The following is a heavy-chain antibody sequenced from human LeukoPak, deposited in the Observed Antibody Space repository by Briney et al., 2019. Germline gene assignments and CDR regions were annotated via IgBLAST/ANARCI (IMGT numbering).Heavy chain of an antibody. D-gene: IGHD6-13*01. Sequence: PGGTLRLSREVSGFASGFIFDECWMGCVRQARGEGLEWVSNIITDGSDTYYVDSVKGRITISRDNAKKSMFLQMNSLRAEDTAVYYCVTWGVEAGMDHWGPGTLVTVSS. J-gene: IGHJ4*02. CDR2: IITDGSDT. V-gene: IGHV3-7*01. CDR3: VTWGVEAGMDH. CDR1: GFASGFIFDECW.